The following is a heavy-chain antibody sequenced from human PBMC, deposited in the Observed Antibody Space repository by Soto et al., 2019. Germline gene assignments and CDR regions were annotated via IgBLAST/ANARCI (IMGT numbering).Heavy chain of an antibody. CDR1: GFTFTTYW. Sequence: EVQLVESGGGLAQPGGSLRLSCVASGFTFTTYWMSWVRQAPGKGLEWVANIRQDGGAPYYVDSVKGRFTISRDNAKNSVYLQMYSLRAEDTAVYYCVRGGHGSGSYLGSYWGQGILVTVSS. J-gene: IGHJ4*02. CDR2: IRQDGGAP. V-gene: IGHV3-7*03. D-gene: IGHD3-10*01. CDR3: VRGGHGSGSYLGSY.